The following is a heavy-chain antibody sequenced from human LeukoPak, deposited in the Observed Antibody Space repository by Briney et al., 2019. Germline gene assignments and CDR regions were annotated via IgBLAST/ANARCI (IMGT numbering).Heavy chain of an antibody. CDR3: ARGAVVVPGYYYYMDV. CDR1: GGSFSGYY. CDR2: IYYSGST. V-gene: IGHV4-59*01. J-gene: IGHJ6*03. D-gene: IGHD2-2*01. Sequence: SETLSLTCAVYGGSFSGYYWSWIRQPPGKGLEWIGYIYYSGSTNYNPSLKSRVTISVDTSKNQFSLKLSSVTAADTAVYYCARGAVVVPGYYYYMDVWGKGTTVTVSS.